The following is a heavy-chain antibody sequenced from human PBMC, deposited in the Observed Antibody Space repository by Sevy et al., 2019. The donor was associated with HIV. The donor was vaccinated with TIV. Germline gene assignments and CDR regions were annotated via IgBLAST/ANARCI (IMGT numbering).Heavy chain of an antibody. CDR1: GYTLNELS. CDR3: ATAREYYYESSGYFDY. D-gene: IGHD3-22*01. CDR2: FDPEDGET. Sequence: ASVKVSCKVSGYTLNELSMHWVRQAPGKGLEWMGRFDPEDGETIYAQKFQGRVTMTEDTSTDTAYMELSSLRSEDTAVYYCATAREYYYESSGYFDYWRQGTLVTVSS. V-gene: IGHV1-24*01. J-gene: IGHJ4*02.